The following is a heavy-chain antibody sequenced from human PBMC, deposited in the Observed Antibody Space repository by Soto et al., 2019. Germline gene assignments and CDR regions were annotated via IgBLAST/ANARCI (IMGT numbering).Heavy chain of an antibody. CDR3: ARQNKGFLEWLLWLDY. J-gene: IGHJ4*02. D-gene: IGHD3-3*01. CDR2: IYYSGST. Sequence: SETLSLTCTVSGGSISSSSYYWGWIRQPPGKGLEWIGSIYYSGSTYYNPSLKSRVTISVDTSKNQFSLKLSSVTAADTAVYYCARQNKGFLEWLLWLDYWGQGTLVTVPQ. CDR1: GGSISSSSYY. V-gene: IGHV4-39*01.